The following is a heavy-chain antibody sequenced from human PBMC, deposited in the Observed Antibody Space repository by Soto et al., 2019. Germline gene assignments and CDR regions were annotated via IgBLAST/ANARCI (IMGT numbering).Heavy chain of an antibody. D-gene: IGHD5-18*01. CDR2: ISYDGSNK. CDR1: GFTFSSYA. J-gene: IGHJ4*02. CDR3: ARDTDTAMVTIDY. V-gene: IGHV3-30-3*01. Sequence: QVQLVESGGGVVQAGRSLRLSCAASGFTFSSYAMHWVRQAPGKGLEWVAVISYDGSNKYYADSVKGRFTISRDNSKNTLYLQMNSLRAEDTAVYYCARDTDTAMVTIDYWGQGTLVTVSS.